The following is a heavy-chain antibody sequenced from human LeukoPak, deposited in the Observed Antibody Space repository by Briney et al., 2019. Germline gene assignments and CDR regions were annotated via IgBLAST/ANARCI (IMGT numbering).Heavy chain of an antibody. D-gene: IGHD1/OR15-1a*01. CDR3: ASSVGPNWNTNTRGSYMDV. V-gene: IGHV1-69*05. CDR1: GGTFSSYA. CDR2: IIPIFGTA. Sequence: GASVKVSCKASGGTFSSYAISWVRQAPGQGLEWMGGIIPIFGTANYAQKFQGRVTITTDESTSTASMELSSLRSEDTAVYYCASSVGPNWNTNTRGSYMDVWAKGPRSPSP. J-gene: IGHJ6*03.